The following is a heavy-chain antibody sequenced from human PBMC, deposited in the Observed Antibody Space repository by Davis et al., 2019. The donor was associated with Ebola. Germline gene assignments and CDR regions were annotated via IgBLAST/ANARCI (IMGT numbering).Heavy chain of an antibody. J-gene: IGHJ4*02. V-gene: IGHV1-2*02. D-gene: IGHD3-3*01. Sequence: ASVKVSCKASGYTFTGYYMHWVRQAPGQGLEWMGWINPNSGGANYAQKFQGRVTMTRDTSISTAYMELSSLRSEDTAVYYCARDRLSVDGIFGVVIPQSFDYWGQGTLVTVSS. CDR3: ARDRLSVDGIFGVVIPQSFDY. CDR1: GYTFTGYY. CDR2: INPNSGGA.